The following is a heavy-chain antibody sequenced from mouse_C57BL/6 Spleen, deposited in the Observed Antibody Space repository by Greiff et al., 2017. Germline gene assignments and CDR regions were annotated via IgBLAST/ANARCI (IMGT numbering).Heavy chain of an antibody. CDR2: ILPGSGST. Sequence: QVQLKQSGAELMKPGASVKLSCKATGYTFTGYWIEWVKQRPGHGLEWIGEILPGSGSTNYNEKFKGKATFTADTSSNTAYMQLSSLTTEDSAIYYCAEVDYYGNLYYAMDYWGQGTSVTVSS. D-gene: IGHD2-1*01. CDR1: GYTFTGYW. CDR3: AEVDYYGNLYYAMDY. J-gene: IGHJ4*01. V-gene: IGHV1-9*01.